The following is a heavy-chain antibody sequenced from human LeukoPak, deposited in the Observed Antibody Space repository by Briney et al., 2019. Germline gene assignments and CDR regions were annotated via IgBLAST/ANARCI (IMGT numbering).Heavy chain of an antibody. Sequence: SETLSLTCTVSGYSISSGYYWGWIRQPPGKGLKWIGTIYHSGSTYFNPSLKSRVTISVDTSKNQFSLKLSSVTAADTAVYYCARLDGYSYGYSFSYYMDVWAKGPRSPSP. CDR2: IYHSGST. D-gene: IGHD5-18*01. V-gene: IGHV4-38-2*02. CDR1: GYSISSGYY. J-gene: IGHJ6*03. CDR3: ARLDGYSYGYSFSYYMDV.